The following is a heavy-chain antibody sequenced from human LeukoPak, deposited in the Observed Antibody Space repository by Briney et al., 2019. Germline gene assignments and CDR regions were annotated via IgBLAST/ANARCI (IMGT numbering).Heavy chain of an antibody. V-gene: IGHV3-48*03. CDR3: ASILHDVDY. J-gene: IGHJ4*02. D-gene: IGHD3-16*01. Sequence: GGSLRLSCAASGITVSSNYMSWVRQAPGKGLEWVSYISSSGSTIYYADSVKGRFTISRDNAKNSLYLQMNSLRAEDTAVYYCASILHDVDYWGQGTLVTVSS. CDR2: ISSSGSTI. CDR1: GITVSSNY.